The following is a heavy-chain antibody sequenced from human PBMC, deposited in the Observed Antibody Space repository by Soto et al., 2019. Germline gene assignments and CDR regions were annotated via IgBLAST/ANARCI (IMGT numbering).Heavy chain of an antibody. CDR2: ISAYNGNT. D-gene: IGHD6-6*01. J-gene: IGHJ4*02. Sequence: ASVKVSCKAYGYTFTSYGISWVRQAPGQGLEWMGWISAYNGNTNYAQKLQGRVTMTTDTSTSTAYMELRSLRSDDTAVYYCARDFNVAARPSPDYWGQGTLVTVSS. CDR1: GYTFTSYG. CDR3: ARDFNVAARPSPDY. V-gene: IGHV1-18*01.